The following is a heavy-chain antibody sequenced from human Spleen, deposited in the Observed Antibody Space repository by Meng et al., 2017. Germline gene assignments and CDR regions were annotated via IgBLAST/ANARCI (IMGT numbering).Heavy chain of an antibody. CDR2: ISASGTT. J-gene: IGHJ4*02. CDR3: ASWIYSCGWQ. Sequence: QVQLTGSGPGLVRPSQTLSLTCTVSGDSLTSGPYYWSWIRQPAGEGLEWLGRISASGTTNYNPSLNNRVTISLDTSKNQLSLKLSSVTAADTAVYYCASWIYSCGWQWGQGALVTVSS. V-gene: IGHV4-61*02. D-gene: IGHD6-19*01. CDR1: GDSLTSGPYY.